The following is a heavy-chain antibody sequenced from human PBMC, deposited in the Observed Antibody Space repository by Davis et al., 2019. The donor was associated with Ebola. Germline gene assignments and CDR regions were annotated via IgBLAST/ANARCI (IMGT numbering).Heavy chain of an antibody. J-gene: IGHJ4*02. Sequence: GESLKISCAASGLRVSTSYMSWVRQAPGKGLEWVSIIYSGGSTYYADSLKGRFTISRDTFTNTLYLQMNGLRAEDTAVYYCAKKGHCSGGSCYSLDYWGQGSLVTVSS. V-gene: IGHV3-53*01. CDR3: AKKGHCSGGSCYSLDY. D-gene: IGHD2-15*01. CDR1: GLRVSTSY. CDR2: IYSGGST.